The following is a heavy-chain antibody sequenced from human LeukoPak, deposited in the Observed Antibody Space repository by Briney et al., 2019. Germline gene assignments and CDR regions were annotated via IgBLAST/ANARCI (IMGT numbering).Heavy chain of an antibody. J-gene: IGHJ4*02. V-gene: IGHV3-30-3*01. CDR3: ARECDQSKYRNTYFFDY. Sequence: PGRSLRLSCAASGFTFSSYAMHWVRQAPSKGLEWVAVISYDGSNKYYADSVKGRFTISRDNSKNTLYLQMNSLRAEDTAVYYCARECDQSKYRNTYFFDYWGQGTLVTVSS. D-gene: IGHD2/OR15-2a*01. CDR1: GFTFSSYA. CDR2: ISYDGSNK.